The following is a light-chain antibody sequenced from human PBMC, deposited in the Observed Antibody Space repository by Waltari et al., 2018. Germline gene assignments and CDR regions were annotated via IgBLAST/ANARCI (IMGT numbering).Light chain of an antibody. Sequence: SYVLTQPPSVSVAPGKTARITCGGNHIGSKSVHWYQQKPGQAPVLVIYDDIDRPSASPARFSGGNTGNTAALPISRVEAADEADYYCQVWDSSSDHVVFGGGTKLTVL. J-gene: IGLJ2*01. CDR1: HIGSKS. V-gene: IGLV3-21*04. CDR2: DDI. CDR3: QVWDSSSDHVV.